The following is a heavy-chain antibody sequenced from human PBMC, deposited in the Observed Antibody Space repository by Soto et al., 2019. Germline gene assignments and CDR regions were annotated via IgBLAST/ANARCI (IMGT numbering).Heavy chain of an antibody. J-gene: IGHJ6*02. CDR1: GGSISSYF. V-gene: IGHV4-59*01. D-gene: IGHD1-7*01. CDR3: ARDKTGTTLNYYFGMDV. Sequence: LSLTCTVSGGSISSYFWSWIRQPPGKGLEWIGYTHYSGSTNYNPSLKSRVTISVDTSKNQFSLKLSSVTSADTAVYFCARDKTGTTLNYYFGMDVWGQGTTVTVSS. CDR2: THYSGST.